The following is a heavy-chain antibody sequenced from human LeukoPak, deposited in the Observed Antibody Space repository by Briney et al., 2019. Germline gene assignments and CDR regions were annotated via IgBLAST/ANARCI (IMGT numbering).Heavy chain of an antibody. CDR2: INPSGGST. D-gene: IGHD1-26*01. J-gene: IGHJ4*02. CDR3: ARDGAAATKRGHFDY. CDR1: GYRFTSYY. Sequence: ASVKVSCMASGYRFTSYYLHWVRQAPGQGLEWMGVINPSGGSTTYGQKFQGRVTMTRDTSTLTVYIELSSLRSDDTAMYYCARDGAAATKRGHFDYWGQGTLVTVSS. V-gene: IGHV1-46*01.